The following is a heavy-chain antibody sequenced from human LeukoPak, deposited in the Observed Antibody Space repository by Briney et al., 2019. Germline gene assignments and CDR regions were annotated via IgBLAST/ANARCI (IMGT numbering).Heavy chain of an antibody. V-gene: IGHV3-7*01. CDR2: IKQDGSER. D-gene: IGHD6-19*01. CDR1: GFPLGNYW. J-gene: IGHJ3*02. Sequence: GGSLRLSCAASGFPLGNYWMSWVRQAPGKGLEWVANIKQDGSERYYVDSVKGRFAISRDNAENSLYLQMNSLRAEDTAVYYCARYGNGAWLAHYSFDIWGQGTMVTVSS. CDR3: ARYGNGAWLAHYSFDI.